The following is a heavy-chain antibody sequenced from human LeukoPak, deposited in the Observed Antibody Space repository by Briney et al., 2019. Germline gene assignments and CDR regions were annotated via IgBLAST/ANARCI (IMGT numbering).Heavy chain of an antibody. CDR2: IYPGDSDT. CDR1: GYSFTSYW. Sequence: GEPLKISCQGSGYSFTSYWIGWVRQMPGKGLEWMGIIYPGDSDTRYSPSFQGQVTISADKSISTAYLQWSSLKASDTAMYYCARPRIPRWEAFDIWGQGTMVTVSS. CDR3: ARPRIPRWEAFDI. D-gene: IGHD5-24*01. J-gene: IGHJ3*02. V-gene: IGHV5-51*01.